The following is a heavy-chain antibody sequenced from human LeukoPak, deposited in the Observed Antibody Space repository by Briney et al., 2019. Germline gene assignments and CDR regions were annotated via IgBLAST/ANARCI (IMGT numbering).Heavy chain of an antibody. CDR2: IYTSGST. J-gene: IGHJ3*02. V-gene: IGHV4-4*07. D-gene: IGHD1-26*01. Sequence: SETLSLTCTVSGGSTSSYYWSWIRQPAGKGLEWIGRIYTSGSTNYNPSLKSRVTMSVDTSKNQFSLKLSSVTAADTAVYYCARLKWEEDAFDIWGQGTMVTVSS. CDR3: ARLKWEEDAFDI. CDR1: GGSTSSYY.